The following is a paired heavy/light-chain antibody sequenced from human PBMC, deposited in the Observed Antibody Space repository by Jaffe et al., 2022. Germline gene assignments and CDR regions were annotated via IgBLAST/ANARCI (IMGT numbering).Light chain of an antibody. CDR3: SSYAGSNNLGV. Sequence: QSALTQPPSASGSPGQSVTISCTGTSSDVGGYNYVSWYQQHPGKAPKLMIYEVSKRPSGVPDRFSGSKSGNTASLTVSGLQAEDEADYYCSSYAGSNNLGVFGGGTKLTVL. J-gene: IGLJ2*01. V-gene: IGLV2-8*01. CDR1: SSDVGGYNY. CDR2: EVS.
Heavy chain of an antibody. V-gene: IGHV4-38-2*01. J-gene: IGHJ4*02. CDR2: IYHGGST. D-gene: IGHD3-10*01. CDR1: GYSISSDYY. CDR3: ARHPFTYYYRSGSDKYYFDY. Sequence: QVQLQESGPGLVKPSETLSVTCAVSGYSISSDYYWGWIRQPPGKGLEWIGSIYHGGSTYYNPSLKSRVTISVDTSKNQFSLRLSSVTAADTAVYYCARHPFTYYYRSGSDKYYFDYWGQGTLVTVSS.